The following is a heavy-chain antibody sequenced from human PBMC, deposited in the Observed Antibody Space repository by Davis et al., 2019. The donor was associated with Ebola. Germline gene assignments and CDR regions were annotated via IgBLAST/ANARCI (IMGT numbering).Heavy chain of an antibody. D-gene: IGHD1-26*01. CDR2: ISSSSSYT. CDR3: ARDPMGATWFDY. CDR1: GFTFSDYY. V-gene: IGHV3-11*06. Sequence: GESLKISCAASGFTFSDYYMSWIRQAPGKGLEWVSYISSSSSYTNYADSVKGRFTISRDNAKNSLYLQMNSLRAEDTAVYYCARDPMGATWFDYWGQGTLVTVSS. J-gene: IGHJ4*02.